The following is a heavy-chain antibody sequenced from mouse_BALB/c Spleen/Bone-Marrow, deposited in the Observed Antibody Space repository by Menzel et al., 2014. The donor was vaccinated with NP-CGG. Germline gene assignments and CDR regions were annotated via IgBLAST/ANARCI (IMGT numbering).Heavy chain of an antibody. D-gene: IGHD1-1*01. J-gene: IGHJ2*01. Sequence: VQLQQSGGGLVQPGGSLRLSCATSGFTFTDYYMSWVRQPPGKALEWLGFIRNKANGYTTEYSASVKGRFTISRDNSQSILYLQMNTPRAEDSATYYCARDRGGLLHDYWGQGTTLTVSS. CDR2: IRNKANGYTT. V-gene: IGHV7-3*02. CDR3: ARDRGGLLHDY. CDR1: GFTFTDYY.